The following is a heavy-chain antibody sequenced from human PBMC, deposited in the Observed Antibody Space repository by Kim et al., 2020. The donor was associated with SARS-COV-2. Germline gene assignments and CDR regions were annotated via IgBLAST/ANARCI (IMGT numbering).Heavy chain of an antibody. V-gene: IGHV4-59*01. D-gene: IGHD5-12*01. CDR3: ARDPRGWLQPTAYWYFDL. J-gene: IGHJ2*01. CDR1: GGSISSYY. CDR2: IYYSGST. Sequence: SETLSLTCTVSGGSISSYYWSWIRQPPGKGLEWIGYIYYSGSTNYNPSLKSRVTISVDTSKNQFSLKLSSVTAADTAVYYFARDPRGWLQPTAYWYFDLWGRGTLVTVSS.